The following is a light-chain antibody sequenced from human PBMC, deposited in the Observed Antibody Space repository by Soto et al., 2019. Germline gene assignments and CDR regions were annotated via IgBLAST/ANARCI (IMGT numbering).Light chain of an antibody. CDR1: QGISNY. J-gene: IGKJ1*01. CDR2: AAS. Sequence: DIQMPQYPSSLSASVRDRVTITCRASQGISNYLAWYQQKPGKVPKLLIYAASTLQSGVPSRFSGSGSGTDFTLTISSLQPEDVATYYCQKYDSAPWTFGQGTKVEIK. V-gene: IGKV1-27*01. CDR3: QKYDSAPWT.